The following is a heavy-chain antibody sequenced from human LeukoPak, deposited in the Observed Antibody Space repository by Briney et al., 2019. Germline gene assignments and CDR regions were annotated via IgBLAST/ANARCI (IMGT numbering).Heavy chain of an antibody. D-gene: IGHD6-19*01. CDR3: ARDLGPVAGNGRRNLFDY. CDR2: IYYSGST. V-gene: IGHV4-39*07. Sequence: SETLSLTCTVSGGSISSSSYYWGWIRQPPGKGLEWIGSIYYSGSTYYNPSLKSRVTISVDTSKNQFSLKLSSVTAADTAVYYCARDLGPVAGNGRRNLFDYWGQGTLVTVSS. J-gene: IGHJ4*02. CDR1: GGSISSSSYY.